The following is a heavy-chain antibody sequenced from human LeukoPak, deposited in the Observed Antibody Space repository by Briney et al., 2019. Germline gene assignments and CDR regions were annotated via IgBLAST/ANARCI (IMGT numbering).Heavy chain of an antibody. CDR1: GGSLSGYY. Sequence: SETLSLTCAVYGGSLSGYYWSWIRQPPGKGLEWIGEINHSGSTNYNPSLKSRVTISVDTSKNQFSLKLSSVTAADTAVYYCASDIVATIDDAFDIWGQGTMVTVSS. CDR3: ASDIVATIDDAFDI. D-gene: IGHD5-12*01. CDR2: INHSGST. V-gene: IGHV4-34*01. J-gene: IGHJ3*02.